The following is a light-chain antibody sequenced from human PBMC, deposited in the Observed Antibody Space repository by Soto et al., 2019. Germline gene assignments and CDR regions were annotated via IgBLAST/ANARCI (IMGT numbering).Light chain of an antibody. CDR2: GAS. CDR3: QQYNNWPVT. Sequence: EIVMTQSPATLSVSPGERATLSCRASQSVSSNLAWYQQKPGQSPRLLIYGASTRATGIPARFSGSGSGTEFTLTLSSPQSEDFAVYYCQQYNNWPVTFGQGTKLEIK. CDR1: QSVSSN. V-gene: IGKV3-15*01. J-gene: IGKJ2*01.